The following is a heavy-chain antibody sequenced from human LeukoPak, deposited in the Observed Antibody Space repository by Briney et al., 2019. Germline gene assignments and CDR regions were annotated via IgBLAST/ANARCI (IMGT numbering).Heavy chain of an antibody. CDR3: ASTVTENFQH. D-gene: IGHD4-17*01. V-gene: IGHV4-30-4*01. CDR2: IYYSGST. CDR1: GGSISSGDYY. Sequence: SETLSLTCTVSGGSISSGDYYWSWIRQPPGKGLEWIGYIYYSGSTYYNPSLKSRVTISVDTSKNQFSLKLSSATAADTAVYYCASTVTENFQHWGQGTLVTVSS. J-gene: IGHJ1*01.